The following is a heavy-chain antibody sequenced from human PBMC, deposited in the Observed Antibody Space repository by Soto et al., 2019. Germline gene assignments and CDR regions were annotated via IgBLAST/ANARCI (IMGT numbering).Heavy chain of an antibody. CDR1: GFTFSSYG. V-gene: IGHV3-30*18. CDR2: ISYDGSNK. CDR3: AKDLPPLDY. Sequence: GGSLRLSCAASGFTFSSYGMHWVRQAPGKGLEWVAVISYDGSNKYYADSVKGRFTISRDNSKNTLYLQMNSLRAEDTAVYYCAKDLPPLDYWGQGTLVTVSS. J-gene: IGHJ4*02.